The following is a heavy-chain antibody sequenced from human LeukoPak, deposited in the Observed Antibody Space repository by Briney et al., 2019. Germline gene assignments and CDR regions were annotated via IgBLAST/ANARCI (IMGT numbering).Heavy chain of an antibody. CDR1: GFTFSSYS. Sequence: AGGSLRLSCAASGFTFSSYSMNWVRQAPGKGLEWVSSISSSSSYIYYADSVKGRFTISRDNAKNSLYLQMNSLRAEDTAVYYCAPRPGCSSTSCYTEWNFDYWGQGTLVTVSS. CDR3: APRPGCSSTSCYTEWNFDY. V-gene: IGHV3-21*01. D-gene: IGHD2-2*02. CDR2: ISSSSSYI. J-gene: IGHJ4*02.